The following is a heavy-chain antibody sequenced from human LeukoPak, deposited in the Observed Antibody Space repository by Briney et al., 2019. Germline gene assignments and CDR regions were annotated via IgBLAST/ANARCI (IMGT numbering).Heavy chain of an antibody. CDR3: ARDINWNQVDY. CDR2: INKDGKTT. V-gene: IGHV3-74*01. CDR1: GFSFSNHW. Sequence: GSLRLSCAASGFSFSNHWMHWVRQAPGKGLVWVSRINKDGKTTTYADSVKGRFTISRDNAKNTLYLQMNSLRAEDTAVYYCARDINWNQVDYWGQGVLVTISS. J-gene: IGHJ4*02. D-gene: IGHD1-1*01.